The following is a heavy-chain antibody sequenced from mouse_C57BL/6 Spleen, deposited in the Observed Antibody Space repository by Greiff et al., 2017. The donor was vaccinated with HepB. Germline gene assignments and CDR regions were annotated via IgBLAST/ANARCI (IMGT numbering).Heavy chain of an antibody. CDR2: IDPSDSYT. D-gene: IGHD4-1*01. V-gene: IGHV1-50*01. J-gene: IGHJ1*03. Sequence: VQLQQPGAELVKPGASVKLSCKASGYTFTSYWMQWVKQRPGQGLEWIGEIDPSDSYTNYNQKFKGKATLTVDTSSSTAYMQLSSLTSEDSAVYYCARRGTGTRYFGVWGTGTTVTVSS. CDR3: ARRGTGTRYFGV. CDR1: GYTFTSYW.